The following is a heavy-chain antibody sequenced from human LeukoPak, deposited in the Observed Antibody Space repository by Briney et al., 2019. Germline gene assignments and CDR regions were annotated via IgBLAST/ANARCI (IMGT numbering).Heavy chain of an antibody. CDR1: GFTFSSYS. V-gene: IGHV3-21*01. CDR2: ISSSSSYI. CDR3: ARDGIAVAGTGRYFDY. J-gene: IGHJ4*02. D-gene: IGHD6-19*01. Sequence: GGSLRLSCAASGFTFSSYSMNCVRQAPGKGLEWVSSISSSSSYIYYADSVKGRFTISRDNAKNSLYLQMNSLRAEDTAVYYCARDGIAVAGTGRYFDYWGQGTLVTVSS.